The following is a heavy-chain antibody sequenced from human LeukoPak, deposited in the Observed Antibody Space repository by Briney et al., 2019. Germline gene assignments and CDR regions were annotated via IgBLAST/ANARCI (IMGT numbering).Heavy chain of an antibody. CDR1: GGTFSSYA. Sequence: SVKVSCKASGGTFSSYAISWVRQAPGQGLEWMGGIIPIFGTANYAQKFQGRVTITTDESTSTAYMELSSLRSEDTAVYYCAGGPDELNWFDPWGQGTLVTVSS. V-gene: IGHV1-69*05. J-gene: IGHJ5*02. CDR3: AGGPDELNWFDP. CDR2: IIPIFGTA. D-gene: IGHD1-1*01.